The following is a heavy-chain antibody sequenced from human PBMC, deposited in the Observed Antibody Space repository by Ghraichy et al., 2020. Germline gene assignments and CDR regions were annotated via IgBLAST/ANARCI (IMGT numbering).Heavy chain of an antibody. V-gene: IGHV3-48*03. D-gene: IGHD3-16*01. J-gene: IGHJ3*01. CDR3: AKVVGGGNAAFDF. CDR2: ISSSAGTI. CDR1: GFTFSSYE. Sequence: LSLTCVASGFTFSSYEMNWVRQAPGKGLEWVSYISSSAGTIYDADSVKGRVTTSRDNAKNSLYLQMNSLRAEDTAVYYCAKVVGGGNAAFDFWGQGTMVTVSS.